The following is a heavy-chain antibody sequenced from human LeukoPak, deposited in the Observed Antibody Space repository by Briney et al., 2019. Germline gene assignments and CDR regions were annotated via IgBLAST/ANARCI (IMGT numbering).Heavy chain of an antibody. Sequence: GRSLRLSCTASGLTLINYGMHWVRQAPGKGLEWVAVIWYDGSNKYYADSVKGRFTISRDNSKNTLYLQMNSLRAEDTAMYYCARDGYCSGGSCYGAFDIWGQGTMVTVSS. CDR3: ARDGYCSGGSCYGAFDI. J-gene: IGHJ3*02. D-gene: IGHD2-15*01. V-gene: IGHV3-33*01. CDR1: GLTLINYG. CDR2: IWYDGSNK.